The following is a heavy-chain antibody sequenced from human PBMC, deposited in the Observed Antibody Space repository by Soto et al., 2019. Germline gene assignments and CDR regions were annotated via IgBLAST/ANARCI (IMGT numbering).Heavy chain of an antibody. Sequence: GGSLRLSCAASGFTFSSYAMSWVRQAPGKGLEWVSTISGSGGTTYYADSVKGRFIISRDNSKNTLYLQMNSLRAEDTAVYYCARHPTAARRYMDVWGKGTTVTVSS. CDR1: GFTFSSYA. D-gene: IGHD6-6*01. J-gene: IGHJ6*03. V-gene: IGHV3-23*01. CDR2: ISGSGGTT. CDR3: ARHPTAARRYMDV.